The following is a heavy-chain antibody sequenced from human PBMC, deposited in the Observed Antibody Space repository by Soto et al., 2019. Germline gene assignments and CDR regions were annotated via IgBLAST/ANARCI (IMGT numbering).Heavy chain of an antibody. CDR3: ARGQNQCSGGSCPKAGWFDP. Sequence: QVQLQQWGAGLLKPSETLSLTCAVYGGSFSGYYWSWIRQPPGKGLEWIGEINHSGSTNYNPSLKSRVTISVDTSKNQFSLKLSSVTAADTAVYYCARGQNQCSGGSCPKAGWFDPWGQGTLVTVSS. CDR2: INHSGST. D-gene: IGHD2-15*01. V-gene: IGHV4-34*01. CDR1: GGSFSGYY. J-gene: IGHJ5*02.